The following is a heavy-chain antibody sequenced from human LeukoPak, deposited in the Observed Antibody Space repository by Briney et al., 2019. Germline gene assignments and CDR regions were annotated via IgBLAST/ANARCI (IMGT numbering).Heavy chain of an antibody. V-gene: IGHV3-74*01. CDR1: GFTFSSYW. CDR2: INTDGSGT. J-gene: IGHJ4*02. CDR3: ARRFFDH. Sequence: GGSLRLSCAASGFTFSSYWMHWVRQAPGKGLVWISRINTDGSGTYYADSLKDRFTISRDNAKSTLYLQMNSLRADDTAVYYCARRFFDHWGQGTLVTVSS.